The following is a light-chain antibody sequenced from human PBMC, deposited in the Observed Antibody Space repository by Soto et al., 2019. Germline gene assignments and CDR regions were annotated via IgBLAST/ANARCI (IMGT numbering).Light chain of an antibody. CDR1: SSDVGSSNG. J-gene: IGLJ1*01. CDR2: DVS. V-gene: IGLV2-18*02. Sequence: QSVLTQPPSVSGSPGQSVAISCTGTSSDVGSSNGVSWYQQPPGTAPKLMTYDVSNRPSGVPDRFSGSKSGNTASLTISGLQAEDEADYYCISYTPSSTYVFGTGTKVTVL. CDR3: ISYTPSSTYV.